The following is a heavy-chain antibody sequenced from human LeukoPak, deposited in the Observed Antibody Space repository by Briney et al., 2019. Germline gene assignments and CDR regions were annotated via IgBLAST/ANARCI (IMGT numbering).Heavy chain of an antibody. V-gene: IGHV3-48*03. CDR1: GFTFSSYE. Sequence: GGSLRLSCAASGFTFSSYEMNWVRQAPGKGLEWVSYISSSGSAIYYADSVKGRFTISRDNAKNSLYLQMNSLRAEDTAVYYCAKMVRGLPNWFDPWGQGTLVTVSS. J-gene: IGHJ5*02. D-gene: IGHD3-10*01. CDR3: AKMVRGLPNWFDP. CDR2: ISSSGSAI.